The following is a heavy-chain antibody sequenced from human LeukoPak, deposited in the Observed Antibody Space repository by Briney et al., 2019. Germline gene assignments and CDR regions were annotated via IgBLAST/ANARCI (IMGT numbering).Heavy chain of an antibody. Sequence: GRSLRLSCAASGFTFSSYGMHWVRQAPGKGLEWVAVIWYDGSKKYYADSVKGRFTISRDNSKNTLYLQMNSLRAEDTAVYYCARDEGSVSFDYWGQGTLVTVSS. CDR3: ARDEGSVSFDY. CDR2: IWYDGSKK. J-gene: IGHJ4*02. CDR1: GFTFSSYG. D-gene: IGHD6-19*01. V-gene: IGHV3-33*01.